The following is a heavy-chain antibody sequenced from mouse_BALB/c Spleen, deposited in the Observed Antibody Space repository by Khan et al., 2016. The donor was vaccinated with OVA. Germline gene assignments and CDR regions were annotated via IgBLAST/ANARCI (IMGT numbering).Heavy chain of an antibody. V-gene: IGHV1-5*01. D-gene: IGHD2-3*01. CDR2: IYPGNSDT. CDR1: GYSFTNYW. Sequence: EVKLQESGTVLARPGASVKMSCKASGYSFTNYWMHWVKQRPGQVLEWIGTIYPGNSDTRYNQKFKDKAKLTAVTSASTAYMDLSSLTSEDSAFYYCARSYDAFYFDYWGQGSTLTVSS. J-gene: IGHJ2*01. CDR3: ARSYDAFYFDY.